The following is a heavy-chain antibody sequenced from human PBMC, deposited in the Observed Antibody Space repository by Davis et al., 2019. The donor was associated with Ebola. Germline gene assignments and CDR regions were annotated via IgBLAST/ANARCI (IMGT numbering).Heavy chain of an antibody. CDR1: GYTFTGYY. J-gene: IGHJ1*01. D-gene: IGHD2-15*01. V-gene: IGHV1-2*04. CDR2: INPNSGGT. Sequence: ASVKVSCKASGYTFTGYYMHWVRPAPGQGLAWMGWINPNSGGTNYAQKFQGWVTMTRDTSISTAYMELSRLRSDDTAVYYCARGSKLQIVVVVAATPAEYFQHWGQGTLVTVSS. CDR3: ARGSKLQIVVVVAATPAEYFQH.